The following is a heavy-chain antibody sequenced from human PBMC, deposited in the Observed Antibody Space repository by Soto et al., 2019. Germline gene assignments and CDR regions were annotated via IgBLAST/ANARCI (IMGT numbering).Heavy chain of an antibody. J-gene: IGHJ4*02. CDR2: IKSKTDGGTT. CDR1: GFTFSNAW. D-gene: IGHD3-3*01. Sequence: GGSLRLSCAASGFTFSNAWMSWVRQAPGKGLEWVGRIKSKTDGGTTDYAAPVKGRFTISRDDSKNTLYLQMNSLKTEGTAVYYCTTDFAHLRNDDFWSGYDYWGQGTLVTVSS. V-gene: IGHV3-15*01. CDR3: TTDFAHLRNDDFWSGYDY.